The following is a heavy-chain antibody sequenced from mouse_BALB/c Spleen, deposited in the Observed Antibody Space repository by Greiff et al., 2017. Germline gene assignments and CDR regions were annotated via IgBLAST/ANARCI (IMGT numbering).Heavy chain of an antibody. Sequence: VKVVESGAELARPGASVKMSCKASGYTFTSYTMHWVKQRPGQGLEWIGYINPSSGYTNYNQKFKDKATLTADKSSSTAYMQLSSLTSEDSAVYYCARGAMDYWGQGTSVTVSS. CDR2: INPSSGYT. V-gene: IGHV1-4*01. CDR1: GYTFTSYT. CDR3: ARGAMDY. J-gene: IGHJ4*01.